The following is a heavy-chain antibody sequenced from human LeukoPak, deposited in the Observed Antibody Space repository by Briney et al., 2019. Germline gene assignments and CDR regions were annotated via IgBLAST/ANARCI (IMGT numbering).Heavy chain of an antibody. V-gene: IGHV3-15*01. CDR1: GFTFSNAW. D-gene: IGHD3-10*01. Sequence: GGSLRLSCAAPGFTFSNAWMSWVRQAPGKGLEWVGRIKSKTDGCTTDYAAPVKGRFTISRDDSKNTLYLQMNSLKTEDTAVYYCTTAGMVRGPYYYYYMDVWGKGTTVTVSS. J-gene: IGHJ6*03. CDR2: IKSKTDGCTT. CDR3: TTAGMVRGPYYYYYMDV.